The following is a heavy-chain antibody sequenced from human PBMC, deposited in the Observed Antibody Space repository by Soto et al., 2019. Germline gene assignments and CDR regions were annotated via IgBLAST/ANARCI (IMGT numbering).Heavy chain of an antibody. V-gene: IGHV4-61*01. Sequence: TLSLTCTVSGDSVTRENYFWSWIRQPPGKALEWIGYIYNNGRTTYNPSLGSRLTMFLDTAKNQLSLKLSSVTPADTAVYYCARVDGSGTFSFQDYWGHGTLVTVSS. CDR1: GDSVTRENYF. J-gene: IGHJ4*01. CDR2: IYNNGRT. D-gene: IGHD3-10*01. CDR3: ARVDGSGTFSFQDY.